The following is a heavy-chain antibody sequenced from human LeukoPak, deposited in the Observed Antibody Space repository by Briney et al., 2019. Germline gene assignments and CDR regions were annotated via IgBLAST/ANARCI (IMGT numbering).Heavy chain of an antibody. D-gene: IGHD4-17*01. J-gene: IGHJ4*02. CDR2: FDPEDGET. CDR3: ATPHDYGDYDWAY. CDR1: GYTLTELS. Sequence: ASVKVSCKVSGYTLTELSMHWVRQAPGKGLEWMGGFDPEDGETIYAQRFQGRVTMTEDTSTDTAYMELSSLRSEDTAVYYCATPHDYGDYDWAYWGQGTLVTVSS. V-gene: IGHV1-24*01.